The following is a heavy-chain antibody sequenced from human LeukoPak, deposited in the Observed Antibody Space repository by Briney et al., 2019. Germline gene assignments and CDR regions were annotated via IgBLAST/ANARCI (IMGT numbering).Heavy chain of an antibody. Sequence: GSLRLSCAASGFTFCSNWMSWVRQPPGKGLEWIGEIYHSGSTNYNPSLKSRVTISVDKSKNQFSLKLSSVTATDTAVYYCARVTEAFDIWGQGTMVTVSS. D-gene: IGHD2-21*02. J-gene: IGHJ3*02. CDR3: ARVTEAFDI. CDR2: IYHSGST. V-gene: IGHV4-4*02. CDR1: GFTFCSNW.